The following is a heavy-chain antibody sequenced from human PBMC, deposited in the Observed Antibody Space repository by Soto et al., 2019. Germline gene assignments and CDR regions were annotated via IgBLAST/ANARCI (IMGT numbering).Heavy chain of an antibody. CDR3: ARHPERIAEIGWFDP. CDR2: ISSSSSTI. CDR1: GFTFSSYS. Sequence: EVQLVESGGGLVQPGGSLRLSCAASGFTFSSYSMNWVRQAPRKGLEWVSYISSSSSTIYYADSVKGRFTISRDNAKNSLYLQMNSLRAEDTAVYYCARHPERIAEIGWFDPWGQGTLVTVSS. D-gene: IGHD6-13*01. J-gene: IGHJ5*02. V-gene: IGHV3-48*01.